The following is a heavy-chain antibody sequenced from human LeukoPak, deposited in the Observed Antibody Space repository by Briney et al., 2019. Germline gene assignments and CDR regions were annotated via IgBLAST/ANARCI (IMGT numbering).Heavy chain of an antibody. CDR3: ARDLGEQQLVRLGDAFDI. Sequence: PSETLSLTCAVYGGSFSGYYRSWIRQPPGKGLEWIGEINHSGSTNYNPSLESRVTISVDKSKNQFSLKLSSVTAADTAVYYCARDLGEQQLVRLGDAFDIWGQGTMVTVSS. J-gene: IGHJ3*02. CDR2: INHSGST. D-gene: IGHD6-13*01. CDR1: GGSFSGYY. V-gene: IGHV4-34*01.